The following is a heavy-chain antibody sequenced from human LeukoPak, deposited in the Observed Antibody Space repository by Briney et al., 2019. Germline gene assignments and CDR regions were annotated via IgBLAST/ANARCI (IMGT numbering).Heavy chain of an antibody. D-gene: IGHD3-22*01. CDR3: ARDSYDGDDSSGYYHSFDY. J-gene: IGHJ4*02. V-gene: IGHV3-21*01. CDR1: GFTLCCFS. Sequence: GGSLRLSCAASGFTLCCFSMIWVPQATGKGLEWGSSISSSSSYIYYADSVKGRFTISRDNAKNSLYLQMNSLRAEDTAVYYCARDSYDGDDSSGYYHSFDYWGQGTLVTVSS. CDR2: ISSSSSYI.